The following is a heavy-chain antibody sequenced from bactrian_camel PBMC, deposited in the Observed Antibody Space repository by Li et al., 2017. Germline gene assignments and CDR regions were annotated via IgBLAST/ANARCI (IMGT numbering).Heavy chain of an antibody. CDR2: IYLGNNNA. Sequence: QVQLVESGGGSVPAGGSLTLSCTASAVILNINCMGWFRQSPGKSREPIAAIYLGNNNAAVADSVKGRFTISKDNAKNILYLQMDSLKREDTAIYYCATERRLQCPYRVADFGYWGQGTQVTVS. CDR3: ATERRLQCPYRVADFGY. V-gene: IGHV3S54*01. J-gene: IGHJ6*01. CDR1: AVILNINC. D-gene: IGHD2*01.